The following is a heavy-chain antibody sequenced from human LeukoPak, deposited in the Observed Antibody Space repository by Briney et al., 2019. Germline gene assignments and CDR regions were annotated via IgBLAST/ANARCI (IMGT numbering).Heavy chain of an antibody. Sequence: PSETLSLTCTVSGGSISSYYWSRIRQPPGKGLEWIGYIYYSGSTNYNPSLKSRVTISVDTSKNQFSLKPSSVTAADTAVYYCARALYCSGGSCYPLYYYYYGMDVWGKGTTVTVSS. D-gene: IGHD2-15*01. V-gene: IGHV4-59*01. J-gene: IGHJ6*04. CDR1: GGSISSYY. CDR2: IYYSGST. CDR3: ARALYCSGGSCYPLYYYYYGMDV.